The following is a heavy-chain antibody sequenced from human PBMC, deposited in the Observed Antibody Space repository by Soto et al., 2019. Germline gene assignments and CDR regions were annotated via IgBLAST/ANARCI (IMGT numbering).Heavy chain of an antibody. V-gene: IGHV1-69*13. CDR1: GGTFSSYA. CDR2: IIPIFGTA. J-gene: IGHJ4*02. Sequence: GASVKVSCKASGGTFSSYAISWVRQAPGQGLEWMGGIIPIFGTANYAQKFQGRVTITADESTSTAYMELSSLRSEDTAVYYCASVAVAGTGYFDYWGQGTLVTVSS. CDR3: ASVAVAGTGYFDY. D-gene: IGHD6-19*01.